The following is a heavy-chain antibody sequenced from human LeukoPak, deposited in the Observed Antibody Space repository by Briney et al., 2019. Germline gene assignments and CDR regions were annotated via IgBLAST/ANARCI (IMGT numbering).Heavy chain of an antibody. J-gene: IGHJ4*02. Sequence: GGSLRLSCAASGFTFTNYAMSWVRQAPGKGLEWVSAIVGGGGTTFYADSVKGRFTISRDNSKNTLYLQMNSLSTEDTAVYYCAKTTTGYSSGRYPGWPVDYWGQGTLVTVSS. V-gene: IGHV3-23*01. CDR1: GFTFTNYA. CDR2: IVGGGGTT. CDR3: AKTTTGYSSGRYPGWPVDY. D-gene: IGHD6-19*01.